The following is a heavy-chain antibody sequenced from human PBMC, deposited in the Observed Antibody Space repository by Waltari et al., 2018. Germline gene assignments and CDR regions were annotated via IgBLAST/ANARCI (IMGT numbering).Heavy chain of an antibody. V-gene: IGHV3-7*01. D-gene: IGHD3-10*01. CDR3: ARRADYYGSGSYHGYFDY. CDR1: GFPFRYYR. CDR2: IKQEGSEN. Sequence: EVRLVESGGRLVQPGGSLRLSCAAPGFPFRYYRMRWARQAPGKGLEWGANIKQEGSENYSVDSVKGRFTISRDNAKKSLYLEMNSLRGEDTAVYYCARRADYYGSGSYHGYFDYWGQGTLVTVSS. J-gene: IGHJ4*02.